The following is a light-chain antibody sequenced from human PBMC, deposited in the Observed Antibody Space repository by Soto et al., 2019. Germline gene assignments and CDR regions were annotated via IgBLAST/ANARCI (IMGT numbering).Light chain of an antibody. CDR3: QHYYSYLLP. CDR2: AAS. V-gene: IGKV1-8*01. CDR1: QGISSY. Sequence: AIRMTQSPSSLSASTGDRVTITCRASQGISSYLAWYQQKPGKAPKLLIYAASTLQSGVPSRFSGSGSGTDFTLTISSLQSEDFATYYCQHYYSYLLPFGGGTKVEIK. J-gene: IGKJ4*01.